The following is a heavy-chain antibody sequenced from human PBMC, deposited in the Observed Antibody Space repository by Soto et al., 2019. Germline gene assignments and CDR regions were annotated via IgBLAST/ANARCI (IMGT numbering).Heavy chain of an antibody. V-gene: IGHV3-73*01. J-gene: IGHJ4*02. CDR1: GFTFSGSA. Sequence: PGGSLRLSCAASGFTFSGSAMHWVRQASGKGLEWVGRIRSKANSYATAYAASVKGRFTISRDDSKNTAYLQMNSLKTEDTAVYYCTTVSYSYGPIIDYWGQGTLVTVSS. D-gene: IGHD5-18*01. CDR3: TTVSYSYGPIIDY. CDR2: IRSKANSYAT.